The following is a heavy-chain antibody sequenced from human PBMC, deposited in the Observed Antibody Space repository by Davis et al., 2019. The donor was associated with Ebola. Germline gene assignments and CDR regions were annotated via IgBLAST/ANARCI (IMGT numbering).Heavy chain of an antibody. V-gene: IGHV1-2*02. Sequence: ASVKVSCKASGYTFTGYYMHWVRQAPGQGLEWMGWINPNSGGTNYAQKFQGRVTMTRDTSISTAYMELSRLRSDDTAVYYCARDRPAAIRSVNWFDPWGLGTLVTVSS. CDR3: ARDRPAAIRSVNWFDP. CDR1: GYTFTGYY. D-gene: IGHD2-2*02. CDR2: INPNSGGT. J-gene: IGHJ5*02.